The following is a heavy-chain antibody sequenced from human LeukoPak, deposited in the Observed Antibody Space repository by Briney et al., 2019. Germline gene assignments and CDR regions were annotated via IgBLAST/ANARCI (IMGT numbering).Heavy chain of an antibody. Sequence: PSETLSLTCAVSGYSISSGYYWGWIRQPPGKGLEWIGSIYHSGSTYYNPSLKSRVTISVDTSKNQFSLKLSSVTAADTAVYYCARDPPSSSSDYWGQGTLVTVSS. D-gene: IGHD6-13*01. V-gene: IGHV4-38-2*02. CDR1: GYSISSGYY. J-gene: IGHJ4*02. CDR3: ARDPPSSSSDY. CDR2: IYHSGST.